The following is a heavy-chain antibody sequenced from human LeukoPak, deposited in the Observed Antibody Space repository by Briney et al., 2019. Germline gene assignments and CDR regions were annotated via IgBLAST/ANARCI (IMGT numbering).Heavy chain of an antibody. J-gene: IGHJ6*03. Sequence: SETLSLTCTVSGGSISNYYWSWIRQPPGKGLEWIGEINHSGSTNYNPSLKSRVTISVDTSKNQFSLKLSSVTAADTAVYYCARGQQLVPWYYYYYYMDVWGKGTTVTVSS. D-gene: IGHD6-6*01. CDR3: ARGQQLVPWYYYYYYMDV. V-gene: IGHV4-34*01. CDR1: GGSISNYY. CDR2: INHSGST.